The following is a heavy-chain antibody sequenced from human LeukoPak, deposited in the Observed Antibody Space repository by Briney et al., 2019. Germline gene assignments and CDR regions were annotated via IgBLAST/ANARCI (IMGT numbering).Heavy chain of an antibody. D-gene: IGHD2-15*01. J-gene: IGHJ5*02. CDR3: ARALPDIVVVVAATHWFDP. CDR1: GGTFSSYA. Sequence: SVKVSCKASGGTFSSYAISWVRQAPGQGLEWMGGIIPIFGTANYAQKFQGRVTITADKSTSTAYMELSSLRSEDTAVYYCARALPDIVVVVAATHWFDPWGQGALVTVSS. CDR2: IIPIFGTA. V-gene: IGHV1-69*06.